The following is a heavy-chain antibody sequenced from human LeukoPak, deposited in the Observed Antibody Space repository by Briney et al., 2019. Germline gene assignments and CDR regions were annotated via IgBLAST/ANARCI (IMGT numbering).Heavy chain of an antibody. Sequence: GGSLRLSCAASGFTFSSYWMSWVRQAPGKGLEWVSYISSRSRTIYYADSVKGRFTISRDNAKNSLYLQMNSLRAEDTAVYYCARDEYYYDSSGYYFPGGLHYWGQGTLVIVSS. V-gene: IGHV3-48*01. D-gene: IGHD3-22*01. CDR2: ISSRSRTI. CDR3: ARDEYYYDSSGYYFPGGLHY. J-gene: IGHJ4*02. CDR1: GFTFSSYW.